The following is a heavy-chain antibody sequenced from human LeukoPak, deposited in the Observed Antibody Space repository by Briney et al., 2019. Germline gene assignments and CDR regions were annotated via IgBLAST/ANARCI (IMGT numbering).Heavy chain of an antibody. CDR1: GFTFSSYS. J-gene: IGHJ3*02. V-gene: IGHV3-21*04. CDR3: ARHIGFDAFDI. CDR2: ISSSSSSI. Sequence: NPGGSLRLSCAASGFTFSSYSMNWVRQAPGKGLECVASISSSSSSIYYTDSVKGRFTISRHNSRNTLYLQMNSLRAEDTAVYYCARHIGFDAFDIWGQGTMVTVSS.